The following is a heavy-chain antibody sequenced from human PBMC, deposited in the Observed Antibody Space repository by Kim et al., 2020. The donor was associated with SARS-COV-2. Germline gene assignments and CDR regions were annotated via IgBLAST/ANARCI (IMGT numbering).Heavy chain of an antibody. Sequence: GGSLRLSCAASGFTFSSYGMHWVRQAPGKGLEWVAVIWYDGSNKYYADSVKGRFTISRDNSKNTLYLQMNSLRAEDTAVYYCARLSSSWIRYYYGMDVWGQGTTVTVSS. CDR1: GFTFSSYG. CDR3: ARLSSSWIRYYYGMDV. V-gene: IGHV3-33*01. D-gene: IGHD6-6*01. CDR2: IWYDGSNK. J-gene: IGHJ6*02.